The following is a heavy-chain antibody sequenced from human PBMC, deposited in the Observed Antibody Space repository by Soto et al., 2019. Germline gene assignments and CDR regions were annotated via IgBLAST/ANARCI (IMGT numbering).Heavy chain of an antibody. V-gene: IGHV1-8*01. CDR1: GYTFTSYD. CDR2: MNPNSGNT. CDR3: ARGSSFVVVPASMVSYYYYGKDV. J-gene: IGHJ6*02. Sequence: ASVKVSCKASGYTFTSYDINWVRQATGQGLEWMGWMNPNSGNTGYAKKFQGRVTMTRNTSISTAYMELSSLRSEDMAVYYCARGSSFVVVPASMVSYYYYGKDVWGQGPTVTVSS. D-gene: IGHD2-2*01.